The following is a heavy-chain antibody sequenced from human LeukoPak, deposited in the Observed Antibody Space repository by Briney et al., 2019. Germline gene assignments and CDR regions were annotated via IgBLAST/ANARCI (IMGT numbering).Heavy chain of an antibody. J-gene: IGHJ6*03. D-gene: IGHD3-10*01. CDR2: MSYSGST. Sequence: SETLSLTCTVSGGSISSSSYYWGWIRQPPGKGLEWIGSMSYSGSTYYNPSLKSRVTIAVATSNTQFSLKLSSVTAADTAVYYCARFYTTSQYGSGYMDVWGKGTRVPVS. V-gene: IGHV4-39*01. CDR1: GGSISSSSYY. CDR3: ARFYTTSQYGSGYMDV.